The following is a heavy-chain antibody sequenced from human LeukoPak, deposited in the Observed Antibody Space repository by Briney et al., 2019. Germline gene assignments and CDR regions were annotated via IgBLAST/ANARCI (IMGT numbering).Heavy chain of an antibody. CDR3: ARAPAVVPAAKIYYYYYMDV. CDR2: IRYDGSNK. Sequence: PGGSLRLSCAASGFTFSSYGMHWVRQAPGKGLEWVAFIRYDGSNKYYADSVKGRFTISRDNSKNTLYLQMNSLRAEDTAVYYCARAPAVVPAAKIYYYYYMDVWGKGATVTVSS. D-gene: IGHD2-2*01. V-gene: IGHV3-30*02. J-gene: IGHJ6*03. CDR1: GFTFSSYG.